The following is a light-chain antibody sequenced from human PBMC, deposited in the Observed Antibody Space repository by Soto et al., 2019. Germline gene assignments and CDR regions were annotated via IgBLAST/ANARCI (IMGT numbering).Light chain of an antibody. CDR1: QSISSG. Sequence: DIQMTQSPSTLSASVGDRVTITCRASQSISSGLAWYQQKPGKAPKLLIYDASSLESGVPSRFSGSGSATEFPLTISSLQPDDFATYYFQQYNSYYTFGQRTKLEIK. V-gene: IGKV1-5*01. J-gene: IGKJ2*01. CDR3: QQYNSYYT. CDR2: DAS.